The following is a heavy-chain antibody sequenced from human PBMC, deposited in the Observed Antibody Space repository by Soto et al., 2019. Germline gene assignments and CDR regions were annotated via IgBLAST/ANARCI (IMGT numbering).Heavy chain of an antibody. V-gene: IGHV3-33*01. CDR1: GFTFSSYG. D-gene: IGHD3-3*02. CDR2: IWYDGSNK. CDR3: ARDFPLLARGAAFDY. J-gene: IGHJ4*02. Sequence: QVQLVESGGGVVQPGRSLRLSCAASGFTFSSYGMHWVRQAPGKGLEWVAVIWYDGSNKYYADSVKGRFTISRDNSKNTLYLQMNSLIAEDTAVYYCARDFPLLARGAAFDYWGQGTLVTVSS.